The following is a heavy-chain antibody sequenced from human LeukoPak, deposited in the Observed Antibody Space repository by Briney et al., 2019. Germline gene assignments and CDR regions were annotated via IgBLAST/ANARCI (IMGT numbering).Heavy chain of an antibody. V-gene: IGHV4-61*02. CDR3: AREVEYSSSSGSYFAMFDY. D-gene: IGHD6-6*01. CDR1: GGSISSGSYY. Sequence: SETLSLTCTVSGGSISSGSYYWSWIRQPAGKGLEWIGRIYTSGSTNYNPSLKSRVTISVDTSKNQFSLKLSSVTAADTAVYYCAREVEYSSSSGSYFAMFDYWGQGTLVTVSS. CDR2: IYTSGST. J-gene: IGHJ4*02.